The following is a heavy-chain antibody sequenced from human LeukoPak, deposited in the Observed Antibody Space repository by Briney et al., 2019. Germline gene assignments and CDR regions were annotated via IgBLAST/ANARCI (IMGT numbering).Heavy chain of an antibody. D-gene: IGHD5-18*01. Sequence: ASVKVSCKASGYTFTSYAMNWVRQAPRQGLEWMEWINTNTGNPTYAQGFTGRFVVSLDTPFSTAYLQISSLKAEDTAVYYCARSWAMAQNLDSWGQGTLVTVSS. CDR2: INTNTGNP. V-gene: IGHV7-4-1*02. CDR1: GYTFTSYA. CDR3: ARSWAMAQNLDS. J-gene: IGHJ4*02.